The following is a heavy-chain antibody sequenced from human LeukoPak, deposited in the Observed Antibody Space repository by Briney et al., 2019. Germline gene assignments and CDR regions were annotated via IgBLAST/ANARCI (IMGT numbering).Heavy chain of an antibody. CDR2: IYYTGST. D-gene: IGHD3-22*01. J-gene: IGHJ2*01. CDR3: ARDSSGYVIWYFDL. V-gene: IGHV4-59*01. CDR1: GGSIRSYF. Sequence: SETLSLTCTVSGGSIRSYFWSWIRQPPGKGLEWIGYIYYTGSTNYNPSLKSRVTISVDTSKNQFSLKLTSVTAADTAVYYCARDSSGYVIWYFDLWGRGTLVTVSS.